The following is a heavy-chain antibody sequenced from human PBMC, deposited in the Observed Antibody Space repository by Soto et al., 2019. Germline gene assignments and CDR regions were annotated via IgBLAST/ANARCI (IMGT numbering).Heavy chain of an antibody. D-gene: IGHD5-12*01. CDR3: AKASGYGIATYYYYMDV. V-gene: IGHV3-9*01. CDR1: GFTFDDYA. J-gene: IGHJ6*03. CDR2: ISWNSGSI. Sequence: GGSLRLSCAASGFTFDDYAMHWVRQAPGKGLEWVSGISWNSGSIGYADSVKGRFTISRDNAKNSLYLQMNSLRAEDTALYYCAKASGYGIATYYYYMDVWGKGTTVTVSS.